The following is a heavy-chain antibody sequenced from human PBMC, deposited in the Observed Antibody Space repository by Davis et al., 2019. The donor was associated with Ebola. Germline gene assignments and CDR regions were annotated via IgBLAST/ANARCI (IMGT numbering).Heavy chain of an antibody. CDR1: GYTFAAHY. CDR2: INPNFGGT. D-gene: IGHD5-18*01. V-gene: IGHV1-2*06. CDR3: TRGHTYGRWDDRFDP. J-gene: IGHJ5*02. Sequence: ASVKVSCKASGYTFAAHYIHWVRHAPGQGFEWVGRINPNFGGTIYAQKFQGRVTMTIDTSINTAYMELDRLKSDDTALYYCTRGHTYGRWDDRFDPWGQGTLVTVSS.